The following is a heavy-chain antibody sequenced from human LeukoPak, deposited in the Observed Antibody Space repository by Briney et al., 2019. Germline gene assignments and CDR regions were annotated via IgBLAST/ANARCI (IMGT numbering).Heavy chain of an antibody. V-gene: IGHV1-2*02. J-gene: IGHJ4*02. Sequence: GASVTVSCKASGYTFTGYYMHWVRQAPGQGLEWMGWINPNSGGTNYAQKFQGRVTMTRDTSISTAYMELSRLRSDDTAVYYCARPRRDILTEFDYWGQGTLVTVSS. CDR3: ARPRRDILTEFDY. CDR2: INPNSGGT. D-gene: IGHD3-9*01. CDR1: GYTFTGYY.